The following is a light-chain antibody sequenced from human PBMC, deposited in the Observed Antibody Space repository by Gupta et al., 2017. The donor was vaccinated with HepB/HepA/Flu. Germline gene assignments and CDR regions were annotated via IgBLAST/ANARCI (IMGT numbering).Light chain of an antibody. J-gene: IGLJ2*01. CDR2: DDS. V-gene: IGLV3-21*03. Sequence: SSVLTQPPSVSVAPGKTARITCGGNNIGSRSVHWYQQKPGQAPVVVVYDDSDRPSGSPERFSGSNSGNTATLTISRVEAGDEADYYCQVWESSNDHPVIFGGGTKLTVL. CDR1: NIGSRS. CDR3: QVWESSNDHPVI.